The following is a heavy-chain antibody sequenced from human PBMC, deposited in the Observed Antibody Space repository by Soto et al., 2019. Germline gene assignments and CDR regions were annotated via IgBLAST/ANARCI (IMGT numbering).Heavy chain of an antibody. CDR3: ALWGFRDGNKSKNNYCMDV. CDR2: IIPIFGTA. Sequence: QVQLVQSGAEVKKPGSSVKVSCKASGGTFNSYAISWVRQAPGQGLEWMGGIIPIFGTANYAQNFQGRVAITADESKSAAYMQLRSLRSEDTAVYYCALWGFRDGNKSKNNYCMDVWGQGTTVTVSS. D-gene: IGHD3-10*01. CDR1: GGTFNSYA. J-gene: IGHJ6*02. V-gene: IGHV1-69*01.